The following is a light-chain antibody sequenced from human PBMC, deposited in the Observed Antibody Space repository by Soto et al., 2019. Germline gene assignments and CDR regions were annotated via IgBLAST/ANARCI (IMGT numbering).Light chain of an antibody. V-gene: IGLV2-14*01. Sequence: QSALTQPASVSGSPGQSITISCTGTSSDVGAYNYVSWYQQHPGKVPRLVIYEVTIRPSGVSNRFSGSKSGNTASLTISGLQAEDEANYYCGSHTSISPLVFGGGTKLTVL. CDR2: EVT. CDR3: GSHTSISPLV. J-gene: IGLJ2*01. CDR1: SSDVGAYNY.